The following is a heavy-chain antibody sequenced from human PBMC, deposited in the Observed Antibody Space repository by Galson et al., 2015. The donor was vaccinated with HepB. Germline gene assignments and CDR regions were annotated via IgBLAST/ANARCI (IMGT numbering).Heavy chain of an antibody. J-gene: IGHJ4*02. Sequence: SLRLSCAASGFTFSSYWMSWVRQAPGKGLEWVGNIKQDGSEMYYVDSVKGRFTISRDNAKNSLYLQMGSLRAEDTAVYYCARDGPIGGRSDDYWGQGTLVTVSS. CDR1: GFTFSSYW. V-gene: IGHV3-7*01. CDR2: IKQDGSEM. D-gene: IGHD1-26*01. CDR3: ARDGPIGGRSDDY.